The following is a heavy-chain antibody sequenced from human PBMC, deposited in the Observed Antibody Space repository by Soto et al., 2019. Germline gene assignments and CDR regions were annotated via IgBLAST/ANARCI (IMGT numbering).Heavy chain of an antibody. J-gene: IGHJ4*02. D-gene: IGHD2-8*01. Sequence: PGGSLRLSCVASGLTFSNYEMNWVRQAPGKGLEWVSYISSSGSTMYYADSVKGRFTISRDNAKNSLYLQMNSLKVEDTAVYYCVRGGVYWGQGTLVTVSS. CDR2: ISSSGSTM. CDR3: VRGGVY. V-gene: IGHV3-48*03. CDR1: GLTFSNYE.